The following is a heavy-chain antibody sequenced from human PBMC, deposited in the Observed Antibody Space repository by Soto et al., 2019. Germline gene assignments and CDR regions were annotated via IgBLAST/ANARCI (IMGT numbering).Heavy chain of an antibody. CDR3: ARSGLSQLPFYY. V-gene: IGHV1-69*10. D-gene: IGHD2-21*01. J-gene: IGHJ4*02. Sequence: SVKVSCKASGDTVNIYAISWVRQAPGQGLEWMGGIIPLVGVANYAQRFQGRVTITADNSTNTAYMELTSLKPDDTAVYYCARSGLSQLPFYYWGRGTLVTVSS. CDR2: IIPLVGVA. CDR1: GDTVNIYA.